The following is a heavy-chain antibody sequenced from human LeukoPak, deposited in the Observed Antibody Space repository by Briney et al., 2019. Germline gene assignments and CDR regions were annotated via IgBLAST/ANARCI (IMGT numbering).Heavy chain of an antibody. Sequence: GESLKIPCKTPGSKFIDHSIGWVRQMPGKGLKWMAIIYPVDSDARYSTSFQGQVTISADKSITTAYLQWSSLKASDTATYYGARLVTPGVTRWFDPWGQGPPVTVSS. V-gene: IGHV5-51*01. D-gene: IGHD1-1*01. CDR2: IYPVDSDA. J-gene: IGHJ5*02. CDR1: GSKFIDHS. CDR3: ARLVTPGVTRWFDP.